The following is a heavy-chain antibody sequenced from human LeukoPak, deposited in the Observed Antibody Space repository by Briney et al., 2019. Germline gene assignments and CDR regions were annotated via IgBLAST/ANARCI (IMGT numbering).Heavy chain of an antibody. CDR1: GGSISSSSYY. D-gene: IGHD1-26*01. CDR3: ARRRAKWDVNWFDP. Sequence: PSETLSLTRTVSGGSISSSSYYWGWIRQPPGKGLEWIGSIYYSGSTYYNPSLKSRVTISVDTSKNQFSLRLSSVTAADTAVYYCARRRAKWDVNWFDPWGPGTLVTVSS. J-gene: IGHJ5*02. CDR2: IYYSGST. V-gene: IGHV4-39*01.